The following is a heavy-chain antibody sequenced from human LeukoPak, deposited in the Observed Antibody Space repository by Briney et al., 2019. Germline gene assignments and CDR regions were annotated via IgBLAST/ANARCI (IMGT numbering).Heavy chain of an antibody. CDR1: GYPFSIYD. CDR3: ARGRLSTL. V-gene: IGHV1-8*01. Sequence: ASVKVCCKASGYPFSIYDVNWVRQAAAQGLEWLGWMNPNGIAAGYSQKFQDRVTLTMDTSTSTAYLELSSLRSEDTAVYYCARGRLSTLWGQGTLVTVSS. D-gene: IGHD2-2*01. J-gene: IGHJ4*02. CDR2: MNPNGIAA.